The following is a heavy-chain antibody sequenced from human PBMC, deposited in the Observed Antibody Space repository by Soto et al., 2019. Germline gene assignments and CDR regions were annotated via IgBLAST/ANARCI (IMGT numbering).Heavy chain of an antibody. CDR3: VTDLNWQGH. V-gene: IGHV3-7*01. Sequence: GGSLRLSCVVSGFSFSSVWMTWVRQAPGKGLECVANIKYDGSEEYYVDSVKGRFTISRDNAKNSLYLQMNSLRDEDSAVYYCVTDLNWQGHWGQGTRVTVS. J-gene: IGHJ4*02. CDR1: GFSFSSVW. CDR2: IKYDGSEE.